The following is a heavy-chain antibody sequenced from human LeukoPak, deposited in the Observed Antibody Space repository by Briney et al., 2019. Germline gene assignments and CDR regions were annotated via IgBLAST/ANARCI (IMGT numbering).Heavy chain of an antibody. J-gene: IGHJ6*03. CDR3: ARGGSSWLNYYYYMDV. CDR1: GGTFSSYA. Sequence: SVKVSCKASGGTFSSYAISWVQQAPGQGLEWMGGIIPIFGTANYAQKFQGRVTITTDESTSTAYMELSSLRSEDTAVYYCARGGSSWLNYYYYMDVWGKGTTVTVSS. V-gene: IGHV1-69*05. CDR2: IIPIFGTA. D-gene: IGHD6-13*01.